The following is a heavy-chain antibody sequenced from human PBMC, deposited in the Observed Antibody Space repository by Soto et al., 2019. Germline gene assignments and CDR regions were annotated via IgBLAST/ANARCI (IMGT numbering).Heavy chain of an antibody. Sequence: PGGSLRLSCAASGFTFSSYWMSWVRQAPGKGLEWVANIKQDGSEKYYVDSVKGRFTISRDNAKNSLYLQMNSLRAEDTAVYYCARDYQLLAYYYYMDVWGKGTTVTVSS. D-gene: IGHD2-2*01. CDR1: GFTFSSYW. J-gene: IGHJ6*03. V-gene: IGHV3-7*01. CDR3: ARDYQLLAYYYYMDV. CDR2: IKQDGSEK.